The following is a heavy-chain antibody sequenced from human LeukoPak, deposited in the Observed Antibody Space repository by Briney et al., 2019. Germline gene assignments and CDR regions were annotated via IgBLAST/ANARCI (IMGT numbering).Heavy chain of an antibody. CDR2: IRYDGSNK. Sequence: PGGSLRLSCAASGFTFSSYGMHWVRQAPGKGLEWVAFIRYDGSNKYYADSVKGRFTISRDNSKNTLYLQMNSLRAEDTAVYYCAKDLFTYSGSHLFDYWGQGTLVTVSS. J-gene: IGHJ4*02. D-gene: IGHD1-26*01. V-gene: IGHV3-30*02. CDR3: AKDLFTYSGSHLFDY. CDR1: GFTFSSYG.